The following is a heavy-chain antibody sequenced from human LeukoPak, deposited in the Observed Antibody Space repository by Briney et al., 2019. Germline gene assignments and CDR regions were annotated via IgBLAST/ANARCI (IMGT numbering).Heavy chain of an antibody. V-gene: IGHV3-64*01. CDR1: GSTFRNSA. Sequence: GGSLRLSCAASGSTFRNSAMHWVRQAPGRGLEYVSGITSNGGSTYYANSVKGRFTISRDNSKNTLYLQMGSLRPDDMAVYYCARWYSSLDVWGRGTTVTVSS. CDR2: ITSNGGST. J-gene: IGHJ6*02. CDR3: ARWYSSLDV. D-gene: IGHD5-18*01.